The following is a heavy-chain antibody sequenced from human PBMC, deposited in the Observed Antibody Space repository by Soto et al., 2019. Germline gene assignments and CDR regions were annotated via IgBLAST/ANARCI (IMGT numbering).Heavy chain of an antibody. CDR2: IYYSGST. CDR1: GGSFSGYY. D-gene: IGHD3-22*01. J-gene: IGHJ4*02. V-gene: IGHV4-39*01. Sequence: LETLSHTSAVYGGSFSGYYWGWIRQPPGKGLEWIGSIYYSGSTYYNPSLKSRVTISVDTSKNQFSLKLSSVTAADTAVYYCASSAQGDSSGYLDYWGQGTLVTVSS. CDR3: ASSAQGDSSGYLDY.